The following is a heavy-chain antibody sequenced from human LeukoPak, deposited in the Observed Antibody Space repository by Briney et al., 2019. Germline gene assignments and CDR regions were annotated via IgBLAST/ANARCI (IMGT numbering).Heavy chain of an antibody. J-gene: IGHJ1*01. Sequence: GGSLRLSCPASGFKFKDAWMSWVRQAPGKGLEWVGRIKSKTDGETTDYAAAVTGRFTISRDDSKNSLYLQMNSLKTEDTAVYYCTTEPRDWGQGTLVTVSS. CDR1: GFKFKDAW. CDR3: TTEPRD. V-gene: IGHV3-15*01. CDR2: IKSKTDGETT.